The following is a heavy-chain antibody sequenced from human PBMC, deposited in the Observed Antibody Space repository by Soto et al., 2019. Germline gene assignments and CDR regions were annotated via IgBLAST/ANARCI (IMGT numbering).Heavy chain of an antibody. CDR1: GYTFTGYY. V-gene: IGHV1-2*04. Sequence: QVQLVQSGAEVKKPGASVKVSCKASGYTFTGYYMHWVRQAPGQGLEWMGWINPNSGGTNYAQKFQGWVTMTRDTSSSTAYMELSRLRSDDTAVYYCARLASGYGGDYYYGMDVWGQGTTVTVSS. D-gene: IGHD4-17*01. J-gene: IGHJ6*02. CDR2: INPNSGGT. CDR3: ARLASGYGGDYYYGMDV.